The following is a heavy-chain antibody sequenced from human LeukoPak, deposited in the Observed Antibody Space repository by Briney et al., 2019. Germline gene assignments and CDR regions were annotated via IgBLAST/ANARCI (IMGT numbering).Heavy chain of an antibody. CDR1: GFTFSSYG. Sequence: GGSLRLSCAASGFTFSSYGMHWVRQAPGKGLEWVAFIRYDGSNKYYADSVKGRFTISRDNSKNTLYLQMNSLRAEDTAVYYCAKPTFYMAPPQYYYYYYMDVWGKGTTVTISS. CDR2: IRYDGSNK. CDR3: AKPTFYMAPPQYYYYYYMDV. V-gene: IGHV3-30*02. J-gene: IGHJ6*03. D-gene: IGHD2-2*02.